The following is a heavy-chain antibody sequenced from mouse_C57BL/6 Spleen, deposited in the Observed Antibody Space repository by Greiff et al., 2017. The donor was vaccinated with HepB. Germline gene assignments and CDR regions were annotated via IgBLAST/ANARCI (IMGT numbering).Heavy chain of an antibody. Sequence: VQLQESGAELARPGASVKLSCKASGYTFTSYGISWVKQRTGQGLEWIGEIYPRSGNTYYNEKFKGKATLTADKSSSTAYMELRSLTSEDSAVYFCARQTGHSNYVFDYWGQGTTLTVSS. CDR1: GYTFTSYG. D-gene: IGHD2-5*01. CDR2: IYPRSGNT. V-gene: IGHV1-81*01. CDR3: ARQTGHSNYVFDY. J-gene: IGHJ2*01.